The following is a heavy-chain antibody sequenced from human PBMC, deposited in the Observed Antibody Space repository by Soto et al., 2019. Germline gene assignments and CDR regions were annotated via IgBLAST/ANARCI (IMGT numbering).Heavy chain of an antibody. Sequence: SLENLSLTCAVSGGYISSGASSCSWIRPPPGKGLAWIGAISPGVATYSNPSLKNRVTISGDGSKNQFSLKLNSVTAADTAVYYCATAFTAMGLFDSWGPGTPVTVSS. CDR3: ATAFTAMGLFDS. D-gene: IGHD5-18*01. V-gene: IGHV4-30-2*01. CDR1: GGYISSGASS. J-gene: IGHJ4*02. CDR2: ISPGVAT.